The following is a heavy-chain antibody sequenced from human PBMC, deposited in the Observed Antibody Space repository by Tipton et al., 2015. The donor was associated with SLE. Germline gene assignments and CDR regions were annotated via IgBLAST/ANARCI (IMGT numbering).Heavy chain of an antibody. CDR1: GFTFSSYE. Sequence: GSLRLSCAASGFTFSSYEMNWVRQAPGKGLEWVSYISSSGSTIYYADSVKGRFTISRDNAKNSLYLQMNSLRAEDTAVYYCLPRGAVFDYWGQGTLVTVSS. D-gene: IGHD3-10*01. J-gene: IGHJ4*02. CDR2: ISSSGSTI. CDR3: LPRGAVFDY. V-gene: IGHV3-48*03.